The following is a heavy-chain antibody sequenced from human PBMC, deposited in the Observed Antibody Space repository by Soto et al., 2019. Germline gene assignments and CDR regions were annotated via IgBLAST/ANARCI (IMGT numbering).Heavy chain of an antibody. CDR3: ARDHGRIGVLSETFDY. Sequence: QVQLVQSGAEVKKPGASVKVSCKASGYTFTSYGISWVRQAPGQGLEWMGWISAYNGNTNYAQKLQGRATMTTDTXTXTAYMELRSLRSDDTAVYYCARDHGRIGVLSETFDYWGQGPLVTVSS. V-gene: IGHV1-18*01. J-gene: IGHJ4*02. CDR1: GYTFTSYG. CDR2: ISAYNGNT. D-gene: IGHD2-15*01.